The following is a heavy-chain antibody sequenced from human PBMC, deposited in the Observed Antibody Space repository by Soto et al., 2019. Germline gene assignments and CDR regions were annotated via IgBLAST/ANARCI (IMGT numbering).Heavy chain of an antibody. CDR1: GFSLTSVGGG. V-gene: IGHV2-5*02. D-gene: IGHD3-10*01. CDR2: VFWDDDK. CDR3: EHNLRGSGSYTGDRFDS. Sequence: QITLKESGPTLVKPTQTLTLTCSCSGFSLTSVGGGVGWIRQPPGKALELLALVFWDDDKRYPPSLRSRLTITQDTSKNQVVLTMTNMDPVETATYYCEHNLRGSGSYTGDRFDSWGQGTVVIVSS. J-gene: IGHJ5*01.